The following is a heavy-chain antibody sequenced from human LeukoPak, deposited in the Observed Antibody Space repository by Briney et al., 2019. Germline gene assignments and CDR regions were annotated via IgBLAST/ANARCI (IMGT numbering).Heavy chain of an antibody. V-gene: IGHV3-49*04. CDR3: SRVAGSTVTTDPPYYHYGMDV. Sequence: GGSLRLSCIASGFTFGDYAMSWVRQAPGKGLEWVGFIRSKPYGGTTEYAASVKGRFTLSRDDSKSIAYLQMNSLKTEDRAVYYCSRVAGSTVTTDPPYYHYGMDVWGQGTTVTVSS. CDR2: IRSKPYGGTT. CDR1: GFTFGDYA. J-gene: IGHJ6*02. D-gene: IGHD4-17*01.